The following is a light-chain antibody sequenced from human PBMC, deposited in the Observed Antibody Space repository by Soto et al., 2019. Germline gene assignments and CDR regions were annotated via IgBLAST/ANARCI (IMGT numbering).Light chain of an antibody. J-gene: IGKJ4*01. CDR3: QQRYNWPLT. CDR2: DAS. CDR1: QGVSDY. V-gene: IGKV3D-11*01. Sequence: EIVLTQSPAILSLSPGERATLSCRANQGVSDYLAWYQQKPGQAPRLLIYDASDRATGIPDRFSGRGSGTDFTLTISRLEPEDFAVYYCQQRYNWPLTFGGGTKVEIK.